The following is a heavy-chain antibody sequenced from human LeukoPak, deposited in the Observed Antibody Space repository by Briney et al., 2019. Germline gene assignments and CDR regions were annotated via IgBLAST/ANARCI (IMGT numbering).Heavy chain of an antibody. CDR1: GGSISIYY. CDR2: IFTSGIT. J-gene: IGHJ5*02. V-gene: IGHV4-4*07. Sequence: PSETLSLTCTVSGGSISIYYWNWIRQPAGKGLEWIGRIFTSGITNYDPSLKSRVTMSVDTSKNQFSLKLSSVTAADTAVYYCAGTPGDYSNPTLLHWFDPWGQGTLVTVPS. D-gene: IGHD4-11*01. CDR3: AGTPGDYSNPTLLHWFDP.